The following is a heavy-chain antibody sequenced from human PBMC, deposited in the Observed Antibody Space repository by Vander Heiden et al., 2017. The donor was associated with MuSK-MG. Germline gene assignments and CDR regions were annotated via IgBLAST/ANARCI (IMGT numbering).Heavy chain of an antibody. Sequence: QVQLVQSGAEVKKPGSSVKVSCKASGGTFSSYAISWVRQAPGQGLEWMGRIIPILGIANYAQKVQGRVTITADKSTSTAYMELRRMRSEDTAVYYFARGYSSTPGWFDPWGQGTMVTVYS. CDR3: ARGYSSTPGWFDP. J-gene: IGHJ5*02. CDR1: GGTFSSYA. D-gene: IGHD6-13*01. V-gene: IGHV1-69*04. CDR2: IIPILGIA.